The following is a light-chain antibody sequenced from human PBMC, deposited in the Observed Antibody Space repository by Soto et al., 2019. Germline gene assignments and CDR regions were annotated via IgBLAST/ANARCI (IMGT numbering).Light chain of an antibody. CDR3: QQYTAWPLT. V-gene: IGKV3-20*01. CDR2: GAS. J-gene: IGKJ1*01. Sequence: EIVLTQSPGTLSLSPGERATLSCRASQSVSSSYLAWYQQKPGQAPRLLIYGASSRATGIPDRFRGSGSGTDFTLTISRLEPEDFAVYYCQQYTAWPLTFGQGTKVDI. CDR1: QSVSSSY.